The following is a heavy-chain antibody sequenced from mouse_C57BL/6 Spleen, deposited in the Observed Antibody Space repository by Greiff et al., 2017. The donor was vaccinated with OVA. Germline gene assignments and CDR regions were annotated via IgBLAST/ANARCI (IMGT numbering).Heavy chain of an antibody. V-gene: IGHV10-1*01. Sequence: EVKLEEPGGGLVQPKGSLKLSCAASGFSFNTYAMNWVRQAPGKGLEWVARIRSKSNSNATYYADSVKARFTIYRDDSESMLSLHMHHRRPADKATYYYLRQADDNGFDYWGQGTTLTVSS. CDR3: LRQADDNGFDY. J-gene: IGHJ2*01. CDR1: GFSFNTYA. D-gene: IGHD2-4*01. CDR2: IRSKSNSNAT.